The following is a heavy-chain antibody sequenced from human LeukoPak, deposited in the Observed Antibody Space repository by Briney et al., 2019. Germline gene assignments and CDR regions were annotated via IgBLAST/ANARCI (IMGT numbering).Heavy chain of an antibody. J-gene: IGHJ5*02. V-gene: IGHV4-59*01. Sequence: PSETLSLTCTVSRGSISTYYWSWIRKPPGKGMEWIGYIYCDGSPKYHPSLKSRVTISVDTSKNQFSLKLSSVAAADTAVYYCARVGRGPVDLWGQGTLVTVSS. CDR2: IYCDGSP. D-gene: IGHD2-15*01. CDR3: ARVGRGPVDL. CDR1: RGSISTYY.